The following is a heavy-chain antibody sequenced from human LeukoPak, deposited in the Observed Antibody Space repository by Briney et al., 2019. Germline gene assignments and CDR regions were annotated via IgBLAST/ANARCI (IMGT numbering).Heavy chain of an antibody. J-gene: IGHJ4*02. Sequence: GGSLTLSCAASGFTFSGYWMHWVRQAPGKGLVWVSRIKSDGSTTSYADSVMGRFTISRDNAKNTLYLQMNSLRAEDTAVYYCARVIYSGWQGELSDWGQGTLVTVSS. V-gene: IGHV3-74*01. CDR2: IKSDGSTT. D-gene: IGHD6-19*01. CDR3: ARVIYSGWQGELSD. CDR1: GFTFSGYW.